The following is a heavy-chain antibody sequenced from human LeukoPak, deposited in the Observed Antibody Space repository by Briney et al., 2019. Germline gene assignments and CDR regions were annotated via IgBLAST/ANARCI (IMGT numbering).Heavy chain of an antibody. CDR2: VSSSGSTI. CDR1: GFTVSSNY. V-gene: IGHV3-11*01. CDR3: ARDEGMNAFDI. D-gene: IGHD3-10*01. J-gene: IGHJ3*02. Sequence: GGSLRLSYAASGFTVSSNYMSWIRQAPGKGLEWVSYVSSSGSTIYYADSVKGRFTISRDNAKNSLYLQMNSLRAEDTAVYYCARDEGMNAFDIWGQGTMVTVSS.